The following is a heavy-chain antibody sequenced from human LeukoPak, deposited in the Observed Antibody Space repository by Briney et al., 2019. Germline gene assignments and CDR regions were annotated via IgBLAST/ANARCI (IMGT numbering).Heavy chain of an antibody. CDR1: GFTFSGSA. CDR2: IDKKDKGYATAT. D-gene: IGHD1-26*01. Sequence: GGSLKLSCAASGFTFSGSAIHWVRQSAGKGLEWVGQIDKKDKGYATATAYAASVKGRFTISRDDSINTAYLQMKSLKAEDTALYYCTRDSGTYNWFDPWGQGTLVTVSS. V-gene: IGHV3-73*01. J-gene: IGHJ5*02. CDR3: TRDSGTYNWFDP.